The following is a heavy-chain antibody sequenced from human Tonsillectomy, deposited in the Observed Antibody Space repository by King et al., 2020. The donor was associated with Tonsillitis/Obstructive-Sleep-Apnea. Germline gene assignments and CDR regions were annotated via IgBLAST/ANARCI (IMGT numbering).Heavy chain of an antibody. CDR3: TTAPYYDYIWGSYQAPFDY. CDR2: IKSKTDGGTT. Sequence: VQLVESGGGLVKPGGSLRLSCAASGFTFSNAWMSWVRQAPGKGLEWVGRIKSKTDGGTTDYAAPVKGRFTISRDDSKNTLYLQMNSLKTEDTAVYYCTTAPYYDYIWGSYQAPFDYWGQGTLVTVSS. CDR1: GFTFSNAW. D-gene: IGHD3-16*02. V-gene: IGHV3-15*01. J-gene: IGHJ4*02.